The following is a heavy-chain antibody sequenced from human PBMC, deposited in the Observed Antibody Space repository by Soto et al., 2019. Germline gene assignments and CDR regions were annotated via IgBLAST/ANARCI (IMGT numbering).Heavy chain of an antibody. V-gene: IGHV3-23*01. J-gene: IGHJ4*02. CDR1: GFIFNKYA. Sequence: EVQLLQSGGELVQPGESLRLSCAASGFIFNKYAMTWVREAPGKGLEWVSAISGDGDTTYYADSVKGRFTISRDNSKNTLFLQMNSLRDEDTALYYCASPKVTSSWSSVYWGQGTLVTVSS. D-gene: IGHD6-13*01. CDR2: ISGDGDTT. CDR3: ASPKVTSSWSSVY.